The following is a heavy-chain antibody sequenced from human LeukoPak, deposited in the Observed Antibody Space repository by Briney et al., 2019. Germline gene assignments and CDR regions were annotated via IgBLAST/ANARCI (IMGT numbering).Heavy chain of an antibody. CDR3: GREVGATRAIDY. J-gene: IGHJ4*02. CDR1: SYSISNSAYY. D-gene: IGHD1-26*01. V-gene: IGHV4-38-2*02. CDR2: IYHSGST. Sequence: SETLSLTCTVSSYSISNSAYYWGWIRQPPGKGLEWIGSIYHSGSTHYTPSLKSRVTISLDMSKDQFSLQLRSVTAADTAVYYCGREVGATRAIDYWGQGTLVTVSS.